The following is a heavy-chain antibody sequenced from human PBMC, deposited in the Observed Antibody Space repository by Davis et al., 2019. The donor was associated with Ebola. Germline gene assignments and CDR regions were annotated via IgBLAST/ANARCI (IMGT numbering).Heavy chain of an antibody. D-gene: IGHD5/OR15-5a*01. CDR2: INPKSGGT. V-gene: IGHV1-2*04. CDR1: GYTFIDYY. CDR3: ARAVSPTADYYMDV. J-gene: IGHJ6*03. Sequence: AASVQVSCKASGYTFIDYYIHWVRQAPGQGLEWMGWINPKSGGTKCAQKFQDWITMTRDTSITTAYVELSGLTSDDTAIYYCARAVSPTADYYMDVWGKGTAVTVSS.